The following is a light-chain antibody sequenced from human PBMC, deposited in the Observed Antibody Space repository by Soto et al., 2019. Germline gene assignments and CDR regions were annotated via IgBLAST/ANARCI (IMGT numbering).Light chain of an antibody. CDR2: GAS. CDR3: QQYGSTPPVT. Sequence: EIVLTQSPGTLSLSPGERATLSCRASQSVSSDYLSWYQQKPGQPPRLLIYGASYRATGIPDRFSGGGSGTDFTLTISRLEAEDFAVYYCQQYGSTPPVTLGGGTKV. CDR1: QSVSSDY. V-gene: IGKV3-20*01. J-gene: IGKJ4*01.